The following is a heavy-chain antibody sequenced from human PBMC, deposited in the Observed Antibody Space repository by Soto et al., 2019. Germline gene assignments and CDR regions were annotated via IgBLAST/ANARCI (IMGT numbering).Heavy chain of an antibody. J-gene: IGHJ6*03. V-gene: IGHV3-11*01. D-gene: IGHD1-7*01. CDR3: ARGITGTTGYYYYMDV. CDR2: ISSSGSTI. Sequence: YYWGCIRQPPGKGLEWVGYISSSGSTIYYADSVKGRFTISRDNAKNSLYLQMNSLRAEDTAVYYCARGITGTTGYYYYMDVWGKGTTVTVSS. CDR1: YY.